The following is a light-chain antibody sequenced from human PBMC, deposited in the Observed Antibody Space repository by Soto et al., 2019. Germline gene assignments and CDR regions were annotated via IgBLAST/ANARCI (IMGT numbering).Light chain of an antibody. Sequence: QSALTQPASVSRSPGQSITISCTGTSSDVGAYNYVSRYQQHPGKAPKLMIFEVSDRPSGVSNRFSDSKSGNTASLTISGLQAEDEADYYCSSYTSSNTLVFGGGTKVTVL. V-gene: IGLV2-14*01. CDR1: SSDVGAYNY. CDR2: EVS. J-gene: IGLJ2*01. CDR3: SSYTSSNTLV.